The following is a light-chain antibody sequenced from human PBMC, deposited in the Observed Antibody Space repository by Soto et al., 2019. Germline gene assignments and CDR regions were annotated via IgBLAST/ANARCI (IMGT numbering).Light chain of an antibody. V-gene: IGKV3-20*01. J-gene: IGKJ1*01. CDR1: QTVRNNY. CDR2: DAS. Sequence: EIVFTQSPATLSLSPGERATLSCRASQTVRNNYLAWYQQKPGQAPRLLIYDASTRAAGFPDRFSGSGSGTDFTLTISRLEPEDFAVYYCQQYGSSPRTFGQGTKVDIK. CDR3: QQYGSSPRT.